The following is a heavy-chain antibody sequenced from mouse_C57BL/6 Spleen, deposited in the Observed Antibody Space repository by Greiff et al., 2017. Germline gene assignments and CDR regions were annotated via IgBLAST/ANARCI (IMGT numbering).Heavy chain of an antibody. CDR3: TRRPPD. J-gene: IGHJ1*03. CDR2: IDPETGGT. Sequence: VQVVESGAELVRPGASVTLSCKASGYTFTDYEMHWVKQTPVHGLEWIGAIDPETGGTAYNQKFKGKAILTADKSSSTAYMELRSLTSEDSAVYYCTRRPPDWGTGTTVTVSS. V-gene: IGHV1-15*01. CDR1: GYTFTDYE.